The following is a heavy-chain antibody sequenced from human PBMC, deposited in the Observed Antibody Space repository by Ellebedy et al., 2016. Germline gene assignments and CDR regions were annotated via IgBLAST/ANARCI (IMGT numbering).Heavy chain of an antibody. CDR3: ARDLPHNIALHY. CDR2: IRTKAHGYTT. V-gene: IGHV3-73*01. J-gene: IGHJ4*02. D-gene: IGHD6-13*01. Sequence: GESLKISXAASGFSFSGSSMNWVRQASGKGLEWVGRIRTKAHGYTTIYSASAEGRFTISRDDSQNTTYLQMNSLKIEDTAVYYCARDLPHNIALHYWGQGTLVTVSS. CDR1: GFSFSGSS.